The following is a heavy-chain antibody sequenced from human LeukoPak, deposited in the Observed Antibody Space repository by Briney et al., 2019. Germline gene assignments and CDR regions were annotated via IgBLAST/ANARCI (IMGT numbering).Heavy chain of an antibody. V-gene: IGHV3-48*03. CDR3: ASGTSGSYYVFFDY. D-gene: IGHD3-10*01. J-gene: IGHJ4*02. CDR1: GFTFSSYE. Sequence: GGSLRLSCAASGFTFSSYEMNWVRQAPGKGLEWVSYISSSGDTIYYADSVKGRFTISRDNAKNSLYLQMNSLRAEDTAVYYCASGTSGSYYVFFDYWGQGTLVTVSS. CDR2: ISSSGDTI.